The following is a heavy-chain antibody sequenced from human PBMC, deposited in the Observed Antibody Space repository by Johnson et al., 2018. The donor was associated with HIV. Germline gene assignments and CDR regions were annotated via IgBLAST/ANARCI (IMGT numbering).Heavy chain of an antibody. CDR3: ARDYMPYSSDPDAFDI. D-gene: IGHD6-19*01. J-gene: IGHJ3*02. CDR1: GFTFSSYA. Sequence: QVQLVESGGGVVQPGRSLRLSCAASGFTFSSYAVHWVRQAPGKGLEWVAVISFDGSNKYYAGPVKVRFTISRDNSKNTLYLQMSSLRAEDTAVFYCARDYMPYSSDPDAFDIWGQGTMVTVSS. CDR2: ISFDGSNK. V-gene: IGHV3-30-3*01.